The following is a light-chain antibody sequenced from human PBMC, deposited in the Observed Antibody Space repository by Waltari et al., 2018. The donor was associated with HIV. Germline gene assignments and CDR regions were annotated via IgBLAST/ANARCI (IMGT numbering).Light chain of an antibody. V-gene: IGLV1-40*01. J-gene: IGLJ3*02. CDR1: SSNIGPGFH. CDR2: GNN. Sequence: QFVLTQPPSGSGAPGQRVTLPCTGTSSNIGPGFHVHRYPQLPGTAPKLLVYGNNNRPSGVPDRFSGSKSGTSASLAITGLQPEDEANYYCQSYDTSLSGSGVVFGGGTKLTVL. CDR3: QSYDTSLSGSGVV.